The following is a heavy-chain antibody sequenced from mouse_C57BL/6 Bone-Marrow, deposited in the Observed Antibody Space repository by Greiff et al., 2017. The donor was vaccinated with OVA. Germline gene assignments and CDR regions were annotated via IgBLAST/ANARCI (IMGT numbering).Heavy chain of an antibody. CDR1: GYTFTSYW. J-gene: IGHJ3*01. CDR2: IDPSDSET. D-gene: IGHD2-3*01. CDR3: ARSPDGYYFAWCAY. Sequence: QVQLQQPGAELVRPGSSVKLSCKASGYTFTSYWMHWVKQRPIQGLEWIGNIDPSDSETHYNQKFKDKATLTVDKSSSTAYMQLSSLTSEDSAVYYCARSPDGYYFAWCAYWGQGTLVTVSA. V-gene: IGHV1-52*01.